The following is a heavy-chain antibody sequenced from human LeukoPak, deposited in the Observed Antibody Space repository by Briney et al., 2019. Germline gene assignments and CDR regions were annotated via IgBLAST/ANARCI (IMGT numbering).Heavy chain of an antibody. V-gene: IGHV1-69*13. Sequence: SVKVSCKASGGTFSSYAISWVRQAPGQGLEWMGGIIPIFGTANYAQKFQGRVTITADESTSTAYMELSSLRSEDTAVYYCARTRSSLRLGELSDDDASDIWGQGTMVTVSS. CDR3: ARTRSSLRLGELSDDDASDI. CDR2: IIPIFGTA. D-gene: IGHD3-16*02. J-gene: IGHJ3*02. CDR1: GGTFSSYA.